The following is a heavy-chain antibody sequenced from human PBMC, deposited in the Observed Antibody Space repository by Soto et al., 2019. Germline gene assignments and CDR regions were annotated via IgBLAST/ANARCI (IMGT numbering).Heavy chain of an antibody. CDR3: ARHDGGWFVVDY. V-gene: IGHV5-10-1*01. CDR1: GYSFTSYW. Sequence: PGESLKISCKGSGYSFTSYWISWVRQMPGKGLEWMGRIDPSDSYTNYSPSFQGHVTMSVDKSINTAYLQWSSLKASDTAMYYCARHDGGWFVVDYWGQGTLVTVSS. J-gene: IGHJ4*02. CDR2: IDPSDSYT. D-gene: IGHD6-19*01.